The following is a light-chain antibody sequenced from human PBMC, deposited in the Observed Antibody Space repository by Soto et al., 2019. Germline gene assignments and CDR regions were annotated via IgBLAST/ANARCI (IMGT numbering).Light chain of an antibody. CDR3: QQYNTSPFT. J-gene: IGKJ3*01. Sequence: EIVMTQSPATLSVSPGERATLSCRASQSISSNLAWYQQKPGQAPRLLIYGASTRATGIPATFSGSGSGTEFTLTISSLQSEDFAVNYCQQYNTSPFTVGPGTKVDIK. V-gene: IGKV3-15*01. CDR1: QSISSN. CDR2: GAS.